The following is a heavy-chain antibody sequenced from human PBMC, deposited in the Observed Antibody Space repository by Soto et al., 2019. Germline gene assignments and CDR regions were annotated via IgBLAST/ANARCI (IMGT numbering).Heavy chain of an antibody. CDR3: AKEVVPAALYGMDV. D-gene: IGHD2-2*01. CDR2: ISGSGGST. J-gene: IGHJ6*02. CDR1: GFTFRSHA. V-gene: IGHV3-23*01. Sequence: GGSLRLSCAASGFTFRSHAMNWVRQAPGKGLEWVSAISGSGGSTYYADSVKGRFTISRDNSKNTLSLQMNSLRAEDTAVYYCAKEVVPAALYGMDVWGQGTTVTVSS.